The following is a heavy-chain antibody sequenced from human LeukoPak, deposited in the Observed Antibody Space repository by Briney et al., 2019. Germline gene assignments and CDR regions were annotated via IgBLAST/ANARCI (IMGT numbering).Heavy chain of an antibody. CDR1: GGSFSGYY. Sequence: PSKTLSLTCAVYGGSFSGYYWSWIRQPPGKGLEWIGEINHSGSTNYNPSLKSRVTISVDTSKNQFSLKLSSVTAADTAVYYCARGAGAVDYWGQGTLVTVSS. D-gene: IGHD1-26*01. V-gene: IGHV4-34*01. CDR3: ARGAGAVDY. CDR2: INHSGST. J-gene: IGHJ4*02.